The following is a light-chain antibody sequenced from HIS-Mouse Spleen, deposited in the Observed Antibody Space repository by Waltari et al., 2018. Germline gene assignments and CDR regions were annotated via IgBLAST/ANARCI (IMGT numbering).Light chain of an antibody. CDR2: EDS. J-gene: IGLJ2*01. CDR1: ALPKKY. Sequence: SYELTQPPSVSVSPGPTARITCPGDALPKKYAYWYQQKSGQAPVLVIYEDSKRPSGIPERFSGSRSVTMATLTISGAQVEDEADYYCYSTDSSGNHRVFGGGTKLTVL. V-gene: IGLV3-10*01. CDR3: YSTDSSGNHRV.